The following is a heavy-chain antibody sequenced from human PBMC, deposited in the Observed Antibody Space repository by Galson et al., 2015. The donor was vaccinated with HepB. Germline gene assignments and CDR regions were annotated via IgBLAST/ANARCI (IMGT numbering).Heavy chain of an antibody. CDR2: ISGYNGRA. CDR3: ARDLAAETTDAFDV. J-gene: IGHJ3*01. D-gene: IGHD6-13*01. V-gene: IGHV1-18*01. Sequence: SVKVSCKASGYSFNNYAITWVRQAPGQGLQWMGWISGYNGRAMYAQEFQGRVTLTIDTSTTTASMEVNRLTSDDTAMYYCARDLAAETTDAFDVWGQGTMVVVSS. CDR1: GYSFNNYA.